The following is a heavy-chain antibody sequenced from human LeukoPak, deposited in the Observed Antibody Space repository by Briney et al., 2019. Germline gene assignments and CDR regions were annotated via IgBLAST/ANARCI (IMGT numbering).Heavy chain of an antibody. CDR1: GYTFTGYY. CDR2: INPNSGGT. J-gene: IGHJ4*02. Sequence: ASVKVSCKASGYTFTGYYMHWVRQAPGQGLEWMGWINPNSGGTNYAQKFQGRVTMTRDTSISTAYMELSGLRSDDTAVYYCARDIVGGTVAGTFDWGQGTLVTVSS. V-gene: IGHV1-2*02. D-gene: IGHD6-19*01. CDR3: ARDIVGGTVAGTFD.